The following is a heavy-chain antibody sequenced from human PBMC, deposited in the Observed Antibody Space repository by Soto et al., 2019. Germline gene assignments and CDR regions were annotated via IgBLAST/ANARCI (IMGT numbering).Heavy chain of an antibody. CDR1: GGSISSGVYY. J-gene: IGHJ4*02. Sequence: PTETISLSCTVSGGSISSGVYYWSWIRQPPGKGLEWIGYIYDSGSTYYNPSLKSRVTISVDTSKNQFSLKLSAVTAADTAVYDCARGDYYEIFDYWGQGTLVPVSP. CDR3: ARGDYYEIFDY. V-gene: IGHV4-30-4*01. CDR2: IYDSGST. D-gene: IGHD3-22*01.